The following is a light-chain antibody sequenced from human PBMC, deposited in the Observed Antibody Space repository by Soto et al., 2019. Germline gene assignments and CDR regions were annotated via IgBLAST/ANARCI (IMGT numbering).Light chain of an antibody. CDR3: QQYNNWPRT. CDR1: QSVSTN. J-gene: IGKJ2*01. Sequence: EVVMTQSPATLSVSPGERATVSCRAIQSVSTNLPWYQQRPGQAPRLLIYDASTRATGIPARFSGSGSGTEFTLTITSLQSEDFGFYYCQQYNNWPRTFGQGTELLIK. CDR2: DAS. V-gene: IGKV3D-15*01.